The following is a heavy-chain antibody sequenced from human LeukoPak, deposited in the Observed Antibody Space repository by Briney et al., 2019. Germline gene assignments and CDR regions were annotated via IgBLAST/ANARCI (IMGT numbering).Heavy chain of an antibody. J-gene: IGHJ6*02. CDR2: IIPILGIA. D-gene: IGHD4-17*01. Sequence: ASVKVSCKASGYTFTGYYMHWVRQAPGQGLEWMGRIIPILGIANYAQKFQGRVTITADKSTSTAYMELSSLRSEDTAVYYCARDEYDYGEDYYYYYGMDVWGQGTTVTVSS. CDR1: GYTFTGYY. V-gene: IGHV1-69*04. CDR3: ARDEYDYGEDYYYYYGMDV.